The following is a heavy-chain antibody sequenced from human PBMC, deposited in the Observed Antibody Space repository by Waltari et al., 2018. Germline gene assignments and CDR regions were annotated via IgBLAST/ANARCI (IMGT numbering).Heavy chain of an antibody. V-gene: IGHV3-21*01. CDR3: GRDWSGWDT. Sequence: DVQLVESGGGPVKPGVSVRLPCVAARFTSSRYSKHWVRQAPGKGLEWVASISSGSTYIYYADSVKGRFTISRDDAKNSLFLQMNSLRDEDTAVYYCGRDWSGWDTWGQGTLVTVSS. CDR2: ISSGSTYI. J-gene: IGHJ5*02. D-gene: IGHD3-3*01. CDR1: RFTSSRYS.